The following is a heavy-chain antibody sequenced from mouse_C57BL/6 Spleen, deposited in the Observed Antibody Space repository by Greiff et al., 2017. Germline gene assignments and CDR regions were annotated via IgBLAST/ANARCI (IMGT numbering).Heavy chain of an antibody. CDR2: VLPGSGGT. CDR1: GYTFTAYW. V-gene: IGHV1-9*01. CDR3: ANWYRDY. Sequence: VQLVESGAELMKPGASVKLSCKATGYTFTAYWIEWVKLRPGPGLKWVGEVLPGSGGTNYNEKFKGKATFTADTSSNTAYMQLSSLTTADSAIYYWANWYRDYWGQGTTLTVSS. D-gene: IGHD2-14*01. J-gene: IGHJ2*01.